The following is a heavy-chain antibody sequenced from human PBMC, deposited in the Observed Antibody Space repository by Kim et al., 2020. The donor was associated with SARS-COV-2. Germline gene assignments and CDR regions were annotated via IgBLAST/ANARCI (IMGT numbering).Heavy chain of an antibody. CDR3: ASEPPRSGGFDS. CDR1: GYTFTNYY. D-gene: IGHD6-19*01. CDR2: IKPSSDWT. J-gene: IGHJ4*02. Sequence: ASVKVSCKASGYTFTNYYIHWVRQAPGQGLEWMGTIKPSSDWTSYAQKFQGRVTMTRDTSTSTVYTDLSSLTSEDTAVYYCASEPPRSGGFDSWGQGTLV. V-gene: IGHV1-46*01.